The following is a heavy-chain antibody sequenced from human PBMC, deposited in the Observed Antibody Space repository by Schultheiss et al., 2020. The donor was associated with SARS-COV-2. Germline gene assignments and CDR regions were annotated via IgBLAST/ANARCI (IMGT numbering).Heavy chain of an antibody. J-gene: IGHJ1*01. V-gene: IGHV3-33*01. D-gene: IGHD4-17*01. Sequence: GGSLRLSCAASGFTFSSYGMHWVRQAPGKGLEWVAVIWYDGSNKYYADSVKGRFTISRDNSKNTLYLQMTSLKTEDTAVYYCTTSTMTDYGDNQYFQHWGQGTLVTVSS. CDR1: GFTFSSYG. CDR3: TTSTMTDYGDNQYFQH. CDR2: IWYDGSNK.